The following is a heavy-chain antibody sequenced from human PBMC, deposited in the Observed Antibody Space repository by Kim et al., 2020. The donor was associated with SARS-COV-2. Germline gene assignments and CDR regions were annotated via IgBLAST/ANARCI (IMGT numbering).Heavy chain of an antibody. Sequence: SETLSLTCTVSGGSISSSSYYWGWIRQPPGKGLEWIGSIYYSGSTYYNPSLKSRVTISVDTSKNQFSLKLSSVTAADTAVYYCARGGMVRGVIMTNFDYWGQGTLVTVSS. CDR3: ARGGMVRGVIMTNFDY. V-gene: IGHV4-39*07. D-gene: IGHD3-10*01. CDR2: IYYSGST. CDR1: GGSISSSSYY. J-gene: IGHJ4*02.